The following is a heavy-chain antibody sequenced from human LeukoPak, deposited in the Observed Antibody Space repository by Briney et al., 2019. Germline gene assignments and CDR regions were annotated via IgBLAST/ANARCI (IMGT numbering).Heavy chain of an antibody. CDR1: GFTFSSYA. D-gene: IGHD3-22*01. CDR3: AKSSGYYYDSSGLLDY. CDR2: ISGSGGST. J-gene: IGHJ4*02. V-gene: IGHV3-23*01. Sequence: GGSLRLSCAASGFTFSSYAMSWVRQAPGKGLEWVSAISGSGGSTYYADSVKGRFTISRDNSKNTLYLQMNSLRAEDTAVYYCAKSSGYYYDSSGLLDYWGQGTLVTVSS.